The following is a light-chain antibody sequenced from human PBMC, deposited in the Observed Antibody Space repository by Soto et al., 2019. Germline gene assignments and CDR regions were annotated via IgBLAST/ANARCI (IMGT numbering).Light chain of an antibody. CDR1: QTISSW. J-gene: IGKJ2*01. V-gene: IGKV1-5*03. CDR2: KAS. CDR3: QHYNSYSEA. Sequence: STLSGSKRVRITMTCRASQTISSWLAWYQQKPGKAPKLLIYKASTLKSGVPSRFSGSGSGTEFTLTISSLQPDDFATYYCQHYNSYSEAFGQRSMVDVK.